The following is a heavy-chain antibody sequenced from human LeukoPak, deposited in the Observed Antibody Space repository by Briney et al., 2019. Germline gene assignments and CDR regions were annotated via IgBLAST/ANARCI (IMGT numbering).Heavy chain of an antibody. CDR2: ICYSGST. CDR1: GDSIDDSY. CDR3: ATMTTVTMYSYYFDS. J-gene: IGHJ4*02. V-gene: IGHV4-59*01. Sequence: SETLSLTCTVSGDSIDDSYWSWIRQSPGKGLEWIGYICYSGSTNYNPSLKSRVTISFDTSKNQFSLRLTSVTAADTAVYSCATMTTVTMYSYYFDSWGQGTLVTVSS. D-gene: IGHD4-11*01.